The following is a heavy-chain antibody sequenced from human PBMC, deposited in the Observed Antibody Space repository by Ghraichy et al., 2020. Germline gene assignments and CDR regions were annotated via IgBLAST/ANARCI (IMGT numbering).Heavy chain of an antibody. D-gene: IGHD1-26*01. J-gene: IGHJ3*02. CDR2: ISPYNGNA. CDR3: ARGGLPEGTGTYYKAIRRAFDI. Sequence: ASVKVSCKASGHIFHNYGFSWVRQAPGQGLEWMGWISPYNGNANYAQKFQGRVTMTTDTSATTVYMELTSLTSDDTATYYCARGGLPEGTGTYYKAIRRAFDIWGQGTMVTVSS. CDR1: GHIFHNYG. V-gene: IGHV1-18*01.